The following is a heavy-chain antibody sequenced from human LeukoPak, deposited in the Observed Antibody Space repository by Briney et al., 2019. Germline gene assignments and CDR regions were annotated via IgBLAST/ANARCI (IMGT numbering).Heavy chain of an antibody. D-gene: IGHD3-22*01. Sequence: AGGSLRLSCSASGFTFSGYGMHWVRQAPGKGLEYVSGISVGGSTYYPDSVRGRFTISRDNSKNTLYLQMSSLRPEDTAVYYCARGRYYDSSGYPYYFDYWGQGTLVTVSS. CDR3: ARGRYYDSSGYPYYFDY. CDR2: ISVGGST. V-gene: IGHV3-64D*09. J-gene: IGHJ4*02. CDR1: GFTFSGYG.